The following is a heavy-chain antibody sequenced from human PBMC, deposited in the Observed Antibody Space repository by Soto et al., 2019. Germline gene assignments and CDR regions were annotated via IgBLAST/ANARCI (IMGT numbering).Heavy chain of an antibody. Sequence: ASVKVSCKTSGYTFTTFGISWVRQAPGQGLEWMGGISPYYGTANYAQKFQGRVTMTADESTSTAYMELRSLRSEDTAVYYCARDRAPYSSSWYNFDYWGQGTLVTVSS. CDR2: ISPYYGTA. V-gene: IGHV1-18*01. CDR1: GYTFTTFG. D-gene: IGHD6-13*01. J-gene: IGHJ4*02. CDR3: ARDRAPYSSSWYNFDY.